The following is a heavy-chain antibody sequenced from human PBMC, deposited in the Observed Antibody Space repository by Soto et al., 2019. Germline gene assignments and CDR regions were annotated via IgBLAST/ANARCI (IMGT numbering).Heavy chain of an antibody. CDR3: ARLEGLATISYYFDY. J-gene: IGHJ4*02. V-gene: IGHV4-39*01. Sequence: QLQLQESGPGLVKPSETLSLTCSVSGDSINSDNYYWGWIRQPPGKGLEWIGSIYYRGNTYYNPSLKTRVTISLDKSKSQFSLKLNSVTAADSAGDFCARLEGLATISYYFDYWGQGTLVTVSS. CDR1: GDSINSDNYY. CDR2: IYYRGNT. D-gene: IGHD3-9*01.